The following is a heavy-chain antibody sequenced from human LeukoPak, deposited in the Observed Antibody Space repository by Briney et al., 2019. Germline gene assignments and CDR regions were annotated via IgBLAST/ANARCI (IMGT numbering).Heavy chain of an antibody. CDR3: ARGRYYDILTGYYSDY. D-gene: IGHD3-9*01. J-gene: IGHJ4*02. Sequence: ASVKVSCKASGYTFTSYDINWVRQATGQGLEWMGWMNSNVGNTGYAQKFQGRVTMTRDTSISTAYMELSSLRSEDTAVYYCARGRYYDILTGYYSDYWGQGTLVTVSS. CDR2: MNSNVGNT. V-gene: IGHV1-8*01. CDR1: GYTFTSYD.